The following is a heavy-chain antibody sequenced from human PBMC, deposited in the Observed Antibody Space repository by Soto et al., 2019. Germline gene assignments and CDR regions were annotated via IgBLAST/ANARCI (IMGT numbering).Heavy chain of an antibody. D-gene: IGHD4-4*01. CDR1: GGSISSGDYY. V-gene: IGHV4-30-4*01. Sequence: QVQLQESGPGLVKPSQTLSLTCTVSGGSISSGDYYWSWIRQPPGQGLEWIGYIYYSGTTYYNPSLKSRVTISVDTSKNQFSLMLSSVTAADTAVYYCARSRNSDYVPQYWGQGTLVTVSS. J-gene: IGHJ4*02. CDR2: IYYSGTT. CDR3: ARSRNSDYVPQY.